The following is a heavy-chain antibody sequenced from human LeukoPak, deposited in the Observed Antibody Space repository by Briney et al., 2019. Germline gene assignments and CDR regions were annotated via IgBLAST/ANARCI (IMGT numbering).Heavy chain of an antibody. Sequence: SVKVSCKASGGTFSSYAISWVQQAPGQGLEWMGRIIPIFGIANYAQKFQGRVTITADKSTSTAYMELSSLRSEDTAVYYCARAQGYYYDSSGYLDYWGQGTLVTVSS. J-gene: IGHJ4*02. D-gene: IGHD3-22*01. CDR3: ARAQGYYYDSSGYLDY. CDR1: GGTFSSYA. CDR2: IIPIFGIA. V-gene: IGHV1-69*04.